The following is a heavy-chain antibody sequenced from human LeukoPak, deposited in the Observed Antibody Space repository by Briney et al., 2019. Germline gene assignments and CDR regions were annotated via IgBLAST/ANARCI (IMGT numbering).Heavy chain of an antibody. CDR2: ISDSETT. V-gene: IGHV4-59*01. D-gene: IGHD3-22*01. Sequence: SETLSLTCTVSGAPIRTYYWDWIRQAPGKGLEWIGCISDSETTYYNPSLKSRVTISLDTSKNHFSLKLTSVTAADTAVYFCTKGYYEPFDYWGQGMMVTVSS. J-gene: IGHJ4*02. CDR3: TKGYYEPFDY. CDR1: GAPIRTYY.